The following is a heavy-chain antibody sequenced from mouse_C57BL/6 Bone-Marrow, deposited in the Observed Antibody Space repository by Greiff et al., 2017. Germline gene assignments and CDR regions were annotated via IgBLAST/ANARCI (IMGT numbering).Heavy chain of an antibody. J-gene: IGHJ3*01. V-gene: IGHV1-81*01. CDR3: ARSYGPGFAY. CDR1: GYTFTSYG. D-gene: IGHD1-1*01. Sequence: VQVVESGAELARPGASVKLSCKASGYTFTSYGISWVKQRSGQGLEWIGEIYPRSGNTYYNEKFKGKATLTADKSSSTAYMELSSLTYEDAAVFFGARSYGPGFAYWGQGTLVTVSA. CDR2: IYPRSGNT.